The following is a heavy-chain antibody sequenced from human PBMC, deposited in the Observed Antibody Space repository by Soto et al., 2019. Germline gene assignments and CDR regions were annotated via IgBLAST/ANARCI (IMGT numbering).Heavy chain of an antibody. CDR2: ISYSGST. CDR1: GGSVSGRGYY. D-gene: IGHD3-22*01. V-gene: IGHV4-61*08. CDR3: ARLSDSSSYIFDY. J-gene: IGHJ4*02. Sequence: QVQLQESGPGLLKPSETLSLTCTVSGGSVSGRGYYWSWIRQPPGKGLEWIGYISYSGSTNYNPSLKSRVTISLDTPKNQFSLKLSSVTAADTALYICARLSDSSSYIFDYWGQGTLVTVSS.